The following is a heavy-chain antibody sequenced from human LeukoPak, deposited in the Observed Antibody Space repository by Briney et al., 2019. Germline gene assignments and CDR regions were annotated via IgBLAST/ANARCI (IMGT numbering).Heavy chain of an antibody. V-gene: IGHV4-59*01. J-gene: IGHJ4*02. CDR3: AREAYGDLLSYIDY. CDR1: GGSISSYY. D-gene: IGHD4-17*01. Sequence: PSETLSLTCTVSGGSISSYYWSWIRQPPGKGLEWIGYIYYSGSTNYNPSLKSRVTISVDTSKNQFSLKLSSVTAADTAVYYCAREAYGDLLSYIDYWGQGTLVTVSS. CDR2: IYYSGST.